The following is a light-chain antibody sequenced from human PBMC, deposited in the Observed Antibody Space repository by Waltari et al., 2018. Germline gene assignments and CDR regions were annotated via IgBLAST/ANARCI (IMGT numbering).Light chain of an antibody. J-gene: IGKJ2*01. Sequence: DIVMTQSPLSLPVTPGEPASISCRSSQSLRHSNGYNYLDWYLQKPGQSPQLLIYLGSNRASGVPDRFSGSGSGTDFTLKISRVEAEDVGIYYCMQVLQTYTFGPGTKLEIK. CDR1: QSLRHSNGYNY. CDR3: MQVLQTYT. CDR2: LGS. V-gene: IGKV2-28*01.